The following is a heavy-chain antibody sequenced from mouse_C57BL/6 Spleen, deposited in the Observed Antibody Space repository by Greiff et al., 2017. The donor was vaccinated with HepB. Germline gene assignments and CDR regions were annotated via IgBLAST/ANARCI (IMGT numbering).Heavy chain of an antibody. CDR2: IDPEDGET. CDR1: GFNIKDYY. V-gene: IGHV14-2*01. Sequence: VQLKQSGAELVKPGASVKLSCTASGFNIKDYYMHWVKQRTEQGLEWIGRIDPEDGETKYAPKFQGKATITADTSSNTAYLHLSTLTSEDTAVYYSASYYGSSSEENFYYWGQGTTLTVSS. D-gene: IGHD1-1*01. J-gene: IGHJ2*01. CDR3: ASYYGSSSEENFYY.